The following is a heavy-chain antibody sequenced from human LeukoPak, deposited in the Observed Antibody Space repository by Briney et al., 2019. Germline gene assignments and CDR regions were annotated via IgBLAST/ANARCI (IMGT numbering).Heavy chain of an antibody. Sequence: SETLSLTCAVSGGSISSSNWWSWVRQPPGKGLEWIGEIYHSGSTNYNPSLKSRVTISVDKSKNQFSLKLSSVTAADTAVYYCARAGVAGANYFDYWGQGTLVTVSS. CDR2: IYHSGST. CDR3: ARAGVAGANYFDY. V-gene: IGHV4-4*02. D-gene: IGHD6-19*01. CDR1: GGSISSSNW. J-gene: IGHJ4*02.